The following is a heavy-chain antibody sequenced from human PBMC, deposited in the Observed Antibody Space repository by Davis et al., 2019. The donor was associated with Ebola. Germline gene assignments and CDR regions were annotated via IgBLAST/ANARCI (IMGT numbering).Heavy chain of an antibody. D-gene: IGHD4-17*01. CDR1: GGSFRPYL. V-gene: IGHV4-34*01. J-gene: IGHJ6*02. CDR3: ARGRRTLSRLVYGYDYYGLDV. Sequence: MPSETLSLTCAVYGGSFRPYLWSWIRQTPEKGLEWIGEINNRARNTGRTNYNPSLKSRATISMDTSKNQFSLRLTSVTAADTAVFYCARGRRTLSRLVYGYDYYGLDVWGQGTTVTVSS. CDR2: INNRARNTGRT.